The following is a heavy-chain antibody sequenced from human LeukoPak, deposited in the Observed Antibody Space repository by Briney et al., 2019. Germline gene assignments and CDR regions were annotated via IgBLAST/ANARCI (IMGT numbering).Heavy chain of an antibody. CDR1: GYTFTSYG. D-gene: IGHD6-13*01. CDR2: ISAYNSNT. Sequence: ASVKVSCKASGYTFTSYGISWVRQAPGQGLEWMGWISAYNSNTNYAQNLQGRVTMTTDTSTSTVYMELRSLRSDDTAVYYCARDAGTSAFDVWGQGTMVTVSS. CDR3: ARDAGTSAFDV. V-gene: IGHV1-18*01. J-gene: IGHJ3*01.